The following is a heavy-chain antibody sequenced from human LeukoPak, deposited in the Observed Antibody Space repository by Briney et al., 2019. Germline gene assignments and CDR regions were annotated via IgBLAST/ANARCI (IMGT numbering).Heavy chain of an antibody. Sequence: GGSLRLSCAASGFTFSSYEMNWVRQAPGKGLEWVSYISSSGSTIYYADSVKGRFTISRDNAKNSLYLQMNSLRAEDTALYYCAKGYYYDSSGYYGEFDYWGQGTLVTVSS. V-gene: IGHV3-48*03. D-gene: IGHD3-22*01. CDR2: ISSSGSTI. J-gene: IGHJ4*02. CDR1: GFTFSSYE. CDR3: AKGYYYDSSGYYGEFDY.